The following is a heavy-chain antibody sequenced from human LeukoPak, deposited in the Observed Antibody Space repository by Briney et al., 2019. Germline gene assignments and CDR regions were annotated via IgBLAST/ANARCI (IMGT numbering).Heavy chain of an antibody. D-gene: IGHD3-9*01. V-gene: IGHV1-58*02. CDR2: IVVGSGNT. CDR3: AAGGLRYFDKGPYYFDY. CDR1: GFTFTSSA. J-gene: IGHJ4*02. Sequence: SVKVSCKASGFTFTSSAIQWVRQARGQRLEWIGWIVVGSGNTNYAQKFQERVTITRDMSTSTAYMELSSLRSEDTAVYYCAAGGLRYFDKGPYYFDYWGQGNLVTVSS.